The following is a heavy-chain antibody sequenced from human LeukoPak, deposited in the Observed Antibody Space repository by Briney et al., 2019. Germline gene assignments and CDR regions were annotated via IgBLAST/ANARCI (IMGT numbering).Heavy chain of an antibody. CDR3: ARGRRYSFAYYFDS. J-gene: IGHJ4*02. Sequence: SETLSLTCGVQGGSFSGNFWSWIRQPPGKGLEWIGQINHSGSTNYNPSLKSRVTISLDTSRSHFSLNLTSVTAADTAVYYSARGRRYSFAYYFDSWGQGILVTVSS. CDR1: GGSFSGNF. CDR2: INHSGST. D-gene: IGHD5-18*01. V-gene: IGHV4-34*01.